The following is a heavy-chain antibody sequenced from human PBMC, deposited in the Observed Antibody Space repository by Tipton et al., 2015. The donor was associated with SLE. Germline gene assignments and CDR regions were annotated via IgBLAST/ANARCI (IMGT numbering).Heavy chain of an antibody. D-gene: IGHD4-17*01. J-gene: IGHJ5*02. CDR2: IYYDGNS. CDR1: GGSISSSNW. CDR3: ARDGGGDYGFDP. V-gene: IGHV4-4*02. Sequence: TLSLTCAVSGGSISSSNWWSWVRQSPGKGLEWIGYIYYDGNSHYNPSLKSRLSISVDTSKNQFSLKLSSVTAADTAVYYCARDGGGDYGFDPWGQGTLVTVSS.